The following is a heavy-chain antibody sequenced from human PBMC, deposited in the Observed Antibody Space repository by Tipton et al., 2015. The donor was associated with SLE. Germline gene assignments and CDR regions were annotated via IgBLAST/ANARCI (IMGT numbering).Heavy chain of an antibody. J-gene: IGHJ4*02. Sequence: SLRLSCAASGFTFSSYGMHWVRQAPGKGLEWVAVIWYDGSNKYYADSVKGRFTISRDNSKNTLYLQMNSLRAEDTAVYYCAKGGPGGYYFDSWGQGILVTVSS. CDR2: IWYDGSNK. CDR3: AKGGPGGYYFDS. CDR1: GFTFSSYG. D-gene: IGHD3-16*01. V-gene: IGHV3-33*06.